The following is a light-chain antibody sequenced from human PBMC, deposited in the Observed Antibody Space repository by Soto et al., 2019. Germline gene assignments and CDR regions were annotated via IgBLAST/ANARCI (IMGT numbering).Light chain of an antibody. CDR3: LKYGSALWT. V-gene: IGKV3-20*01. CDR2: GAS. J-gene: IGKJ1*01. CDR1: QSGSSSY. Sequence: EIVLTQSPGTLSLSPGESATLSCRASQSGSSSYLAWYQKTPGQAHRLLIYGASSRATGLPDRFSGSGSEPDFPLTISRLEHEYFAVDSCLKYGSALWTFVHGTKVEIK.